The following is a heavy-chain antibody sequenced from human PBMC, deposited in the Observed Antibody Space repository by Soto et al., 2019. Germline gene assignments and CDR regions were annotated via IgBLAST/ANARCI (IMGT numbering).Heavy chain of an antibody. CDR1: GGSISSYY. V-gene: IGHV4-59*01. J-gene: IGHJ4*02. Sequence: SETLSLTYTVSGGSISSYYWSWIRQPPGKGLEWIGYIYYSGSTNYNPSLKSRVTISVDTSKNQFSLKLSSVTAADTAVYYCARTGGYCSSTSCYTTFFDYWGQGTLVTVSS. CDR2: IYYSGST. CDR3: ARTGGYCSSTSCYTTFFDY. D-gene: IGHD2-2*02.